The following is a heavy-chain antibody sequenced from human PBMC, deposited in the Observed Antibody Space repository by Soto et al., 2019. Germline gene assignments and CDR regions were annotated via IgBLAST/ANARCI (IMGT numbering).Heavy chain of an antibody. CDR2: INSRSSII. V-gene: IGHV3-48*01. Sequence: GGSLRLSCAASGFTFSGSGMSWVRQAPGKGPEWLSYINSRSSIIAYADSVKGRFTVSRDNGRNLLFLQSNDLRAEDTAVYYCTMWGGLSDFLGAFDFWGQGALVTVSS. CDR3: TMWGGLSDFLGAFDF. D-gene: IGHD3-10*01. CDR1: GFTFSGSG. J-gene: IGHJ4*02.